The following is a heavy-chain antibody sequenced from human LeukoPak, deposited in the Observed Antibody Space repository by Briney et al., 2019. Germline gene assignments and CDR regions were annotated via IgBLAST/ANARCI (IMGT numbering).Heavy chain of an antibody. D-gene: IGHD6-19*01. V-gene: IGHV3-21*04. Sequence: GGSLRLSCAASGFTFSSYSMNWVRQAPGKGLEWVSSISSSSSYIYYADSVKGRFTISRDNSKNTLYLQMNSLRAEDTAVYYCAKGGGIAVAVYYFDYWGQGTLVTVSS. CDR1: GFTFSSYS. CDR2: ISSSSSYI. CDR3: AKGGGIAVAVYYFDY. J-gene: IGHJ4*02.